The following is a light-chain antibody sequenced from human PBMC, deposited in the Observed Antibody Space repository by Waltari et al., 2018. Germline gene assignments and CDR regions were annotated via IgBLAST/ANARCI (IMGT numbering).Light chain of an antibody. V-gene: IGLV2-23*02. CDR3: HSHATSITSVI. J-gene: IGLJ2*01. CDR2: EVT. CDR1: TSDLGNYNL. Sequence: QSALTKPASVSGSPGQSTTISCTGTTSDLGNYNLVSWYQQHPGKAPKLIIYEVTKLPSGVSNRFSGSKSGNTASLTISGLQADDEADYYCHSHATSITSVIFGGGTKLTVI.